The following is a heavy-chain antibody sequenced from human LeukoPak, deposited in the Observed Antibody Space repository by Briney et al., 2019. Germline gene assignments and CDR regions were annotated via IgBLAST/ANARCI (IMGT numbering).Heavy chain of an antibody. CDR3: AREVNYYDSSGYVDAFDI. CDR1: GGSISSSSYY. CDR2: IYYSGST. V-gene: IGHV4-39*07. J-gene: IGHJ3*02. Sequence: ETSETLCLTCTVSGGSISSSSYYWGWIRQPPGKGLEWIGSIYYSGSTYYNPSLKSRVTISVDTSKNQFSLKLSPVTAADTAVYYCAREVNYYDSSGYVDAFDIWGQGTMVTVSS. D-gene: IGHD3-22*01.